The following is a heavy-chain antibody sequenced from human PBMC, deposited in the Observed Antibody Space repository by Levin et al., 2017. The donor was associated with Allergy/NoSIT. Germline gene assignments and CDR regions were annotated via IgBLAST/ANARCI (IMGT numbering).Heavy chain of an antibody. V-gene: IGHV5-51*01. D-gene: IGHD2-21*02. Sequence: GESLKISCRGSGYNFDNFWIGWVRQKPGKGLEWMGLVYPADSDTGYRPSFQGRVTMSADKANSPAYLQWSSLRASDAGMYYCARQATSMWKYYSDCYSLDYWGQGTPVTVSS. J-gene: IGHJ4*02. CDR3: ARQATSMWKYYSDCYSLDY. CDR2: VYPADSDT. CDR1: GYNFDNFW.